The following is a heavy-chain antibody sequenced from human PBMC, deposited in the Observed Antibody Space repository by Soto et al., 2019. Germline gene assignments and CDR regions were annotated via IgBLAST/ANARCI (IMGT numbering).Heavy chain of an antibody. D-gene: IGHD6-19*01. CDR3: ARSEQWLVSAFDI. Sequence: PGGSLRLSCAASGFTFSSYVSWVRQAPGKGLEWVSVIYSGGNTYYADSVKGRFTISRDNAKNSLYLQMNSLRAEDTAVYYCARSEQWLVSAFDIWGQGTMVTVSS. J-gene: IGHJ3*02. CDR2: IYSGGNT. CDR1: GFTFSSY. V-gene: IGHV3-66*01.